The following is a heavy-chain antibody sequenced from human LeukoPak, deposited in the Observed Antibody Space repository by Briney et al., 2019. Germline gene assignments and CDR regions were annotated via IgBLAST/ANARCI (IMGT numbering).Heavy chain of an antibody. CDR2: ISTSGGST. CDR1: GFTFSSFA. V-gene: IGHV3-23*01. CDR3: ARTMVRGVLKYYFDY. D-gene: IGHD3-10*01. Sequence: GGSLRLSCAASGFTFSSFAVSWVRQAPGKGLEWVSVISTSGGSTYYADSVKGRFTISRDNSKNTLYLQMNSLRAEDTAVYYCARTMVRGVLKYYFDYWGQGNLVTLSS. J-gene: IGHJ4*02.